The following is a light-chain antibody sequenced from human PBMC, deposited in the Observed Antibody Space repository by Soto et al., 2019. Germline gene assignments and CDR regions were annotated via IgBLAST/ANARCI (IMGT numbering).Light chain of an antibody. CDR1: SSDVGGYNY. J-gene: IGLJ3*02. CDR2: DVS. CDR3: RSLTRSSTWV. V-gene: IGLV2-14*01. Sequence: QSALTPPASVSGSPGQPIAISSTGTSSDVGGYNYGSWYQQHPGKTPNLLLYDVSTRPTGVPNRVSGSQSGNTVSLTISGLQVEHDADYYSRSLTRSSTWVFRGTTKQTVL.